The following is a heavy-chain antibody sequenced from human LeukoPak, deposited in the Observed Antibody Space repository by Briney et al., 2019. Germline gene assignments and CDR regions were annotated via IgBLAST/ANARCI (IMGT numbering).Heavy chain of an antibody. CDR3: AKDRWGYCDSSGYYDY. J-gene: IGHJ4*02. V-gene: IGHV3-23*01. CDR2: ICGSGDST. CDR1: GFTFSSSA. D-gene: IGHD3-22*01. Sequence: GGSLRLSCAASGFTFSSSAMSWVRQAPGKGLVWVSVICGSGDSTYYADSVKGRFTISRVNSKNTLYLQMNSLRAEDTAVYYCAKDRWGYCDSSGYYDYWGQGTLVTVSS.